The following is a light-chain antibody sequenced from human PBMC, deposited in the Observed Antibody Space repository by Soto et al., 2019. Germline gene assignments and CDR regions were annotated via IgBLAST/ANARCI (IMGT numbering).Light chain of an antibody. Sequence: DIQMTQSPSTLSASVGDTVTITCRASQSFSRWLAWYQQKPGKVPKLLIYDVSNLQSGVSSRFSGSGVGPEFTLTIYRLQPDDFATYYCQQYSSYPLTFGGGTRVEI. CDR2: DVS. CDR3: QQYSSYPLT. J-gene: IGKJ4*01. V-gene: IGKV1-5*01. CDR1: QSFSRW.